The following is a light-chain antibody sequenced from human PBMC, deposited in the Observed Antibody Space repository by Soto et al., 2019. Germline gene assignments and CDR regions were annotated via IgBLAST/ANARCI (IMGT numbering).Light chain of an antibody. CDR1: ESISKW. V-gene: IGKV1-5*03. CDR2: KAS. Sequence: DIQLTQSPSTLSASLGDRITITCRASESISKWLAWYQQKPGKAPKLLIYKASNLQSGVPSRFSGSGSGTEFTLTISSLQPDDLATYYCRHYDTYAFGGGTKVEIK. J-gene: IGKJ4*01. CDR3: RHYDTYA.